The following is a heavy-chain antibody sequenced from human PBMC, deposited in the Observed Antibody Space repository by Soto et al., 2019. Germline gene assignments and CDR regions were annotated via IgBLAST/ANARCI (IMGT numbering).Heavy chain of an antibody. CDR3: AKDFWSGFPLSQYYYYGMDV. CDR2: IYSGGST. V-gene: IGHV3-53*01. Sequence: GGSLTLSCAASGFTVSSNYMSWVRQAPGKGLEWVSVIYSGGSTYYADSVKGRSTISRHNSKNTLYLQMNSLRAEDTAVYYCAKDFWSGFPLSQYYYYGMDVWGQGTTVTVSS. J-gene: IGHJ6*02. D-gene: IGHD3-3*01. CDR1: GFTVSSNY.